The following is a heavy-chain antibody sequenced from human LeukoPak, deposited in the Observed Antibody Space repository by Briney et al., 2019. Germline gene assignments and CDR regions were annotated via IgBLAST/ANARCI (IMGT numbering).Heavy chain of an antibody. D-gene: IGHD3-10*01. CDR2: THYSGST. J-gene: IGHJ6*03. Sequence: SETLSLTCTVSGDSISSYYWSWIRQPPGKGLEWIGYTHYSGSTNYIPSLKSRVTISVDTSKNQFSLKLSSVTAADTAVYYCARGRMVRGVTTYYYYYYMDVWGKGTTVTVSS. CDR3: ARGRMVRGVTTYYYYYYMDV. V-gene: IGHV4-59*12. CDR1: GDSISSYY.